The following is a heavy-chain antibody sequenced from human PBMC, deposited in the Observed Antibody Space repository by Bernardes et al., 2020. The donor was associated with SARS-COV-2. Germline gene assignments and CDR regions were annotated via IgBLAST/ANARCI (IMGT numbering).Heavy chain of an antibody. D-gene: IGHD3-3*01. CDR1: GGSISSYY. Sequence: SETLSLTCTVSGGSISSYYWCWIRQPAGQGLEWIGRIYTSGSTNYNPSLKSRVTMSVDTSKNQFSLKLSSVTAAYTAVYYCAREGENYDFWSSYYYYYMDVWGKGTTVTVSS. CDR3: AREGENYDFWSSYYYYYMDV. CDR2: IYTSGST. V-gene: IGHV4-4*07. J-gene: IGHJ6*03.